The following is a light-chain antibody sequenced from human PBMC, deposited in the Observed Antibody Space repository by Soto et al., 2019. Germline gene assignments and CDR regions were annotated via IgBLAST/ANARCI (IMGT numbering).Light chain of an antibody. CDR3: QQSYSTPSIT. J-gene: IGKJ5*01. CDR2: AAS. CDR1: QNIHSF. Sequence: DIQMTQSPSSLAASVGERVTITCRASQNIHSFLNWYQQKPGKAPKLLXYAASSLQSGVPSRFSGSGSGTDFTLTISSLQPEDFANYYCQQSYSTPSITFGQGTRLEIK. V-gene: IGKV1-39*01.